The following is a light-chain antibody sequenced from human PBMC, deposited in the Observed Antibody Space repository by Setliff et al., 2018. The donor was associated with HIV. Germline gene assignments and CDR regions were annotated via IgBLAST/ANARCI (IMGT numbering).Light chain of an antibody. J-gene: IGKJ4*01. CDR3: QQYNKWPLT. CDR1: QSVSSN. Sequence: EIVMTQSPATLSVSLGERAILSCRASQSVSSNLAWYQQKPGQPPRLLIYGASTRATGIPVRFSGSGSGTEFTLTISSLQSEDFAVYYCQQYNKWPLTFGGGTKVDIK. CDR2: GAS. V-gene: IGKV3-15*01.